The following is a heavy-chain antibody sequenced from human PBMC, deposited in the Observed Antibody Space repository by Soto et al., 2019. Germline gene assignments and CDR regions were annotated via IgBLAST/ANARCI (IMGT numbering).Heavy chain of an antibody. CDR2: ISAYNGNT. CDR1: GYTFTSYG. Sequence: ASVKVSCKASGYTFTSYGISWVRQAPGQGLEWMGWISAYNGNTNYAQKLQGRVTMTTDTSTSTAYMELRSLGSDDTAVYYCARDSYGYIYYYYYYGMEVWGQATTVTVSS. V-gene: IGHV1-18*01. J-gene: IGHJ6*01. CDR3: ARDSYGYIYYYYYYGMEV. D-gene: IGHD5-18*01.